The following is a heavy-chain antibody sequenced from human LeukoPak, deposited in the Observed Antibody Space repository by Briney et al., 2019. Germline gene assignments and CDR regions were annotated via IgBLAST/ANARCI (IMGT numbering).Heavy chain of an antibody. Sequence: PSETLSLTCTVSGASISTSYYYWAWIRQPPGKGLEWIGNFHYSGITYYNPSLKSRVAISIDTSKNQFFLRLSSVTAADTAVYYCARQVTYGYAYGYYFDFWGQGALVTVSS. D-gene: IGHD5-18*01. CDR2: FHYSGIT. CDR3: ARQVTYGYAYGYYFDF. V-gene: IGHV4-39*01. CDR1: GASISTSYYY. J-gene: IGHJ4*02.